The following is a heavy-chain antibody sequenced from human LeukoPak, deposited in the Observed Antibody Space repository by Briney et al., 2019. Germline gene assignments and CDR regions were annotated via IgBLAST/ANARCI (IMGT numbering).Heavy chain of an antibody. D-gene: IGHD2-21*01. V-gene: IGHV4-59*11. J-gene: IGHJ5*02. CDR2: MYYRGST. CDR3: ARDTSIKCDGGRCTDWFDP. Sequence: SETLSLTCTVSGGSISSHFWSWIRQPPGKGLEWIGYMYYRGSTTYNPSLESRVTITIDTSKNQVSLKVSSVTAADTAVYYCARDTSIKCDGGRCTDWFDPWGQGTLVTVSS. CDR1: GGSISSHF.